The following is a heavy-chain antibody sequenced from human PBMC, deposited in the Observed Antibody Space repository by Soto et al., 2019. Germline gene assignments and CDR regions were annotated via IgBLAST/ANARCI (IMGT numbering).Heavy chain of an antibody. J-gene: IGHJ4*02. D-gene: IGHD3-22*01. V-gene: IGHV3-23*01. CDR3: AKRLTFYYDSSGYYSFDN. Sequence: PGGSLRLSCAASGFTFSTYAMSWVRQAPGKGLEWVSAISRGDGATYYADSVKGRFTISRDNSRNTVYLQMNSLRAEDTAVYYFAKRLTFYYDSSGYYSFDNWGQGALVTVSS. CDR1: GFTFSTYA. CDR2: ISRGDGAT.